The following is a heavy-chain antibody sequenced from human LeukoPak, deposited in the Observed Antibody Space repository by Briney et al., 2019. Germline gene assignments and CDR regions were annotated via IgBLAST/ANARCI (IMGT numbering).Heavy chain of an antibody. Sequence: PSETLSLTCNVSGNSMNKYQWSWIRQPPGKGLGWIGNIYTSGITNYNPSLKSRVTISVDTSKSQLSLKLRSVTAADTAVYYCARRVHMDVWGKGTTVTLSS. CDR1: GNSMNKYQ. V-gene: IGHV4-4*09. CDR3: ARRVHMDV. CDR2: IYTSGIT. J-gene: IGHJ6*03.